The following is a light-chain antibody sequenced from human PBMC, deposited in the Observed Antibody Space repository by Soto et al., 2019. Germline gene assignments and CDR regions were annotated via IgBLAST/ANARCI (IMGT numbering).Light chain of an antibody. V-gene: IGKV3-20*01. CDR2: GAS. CDR1: QSVSSSY. CDR3: QHYHYSPPWT. J-gene: IGKJ1*01. Sequence: EIVLTQSPGTLSLSPGERATLSCRASQSVSSSYLAWYQQKPGQAPRLLIYGASIRATGIPDRFSGSGSGTDFILTISRLEPEDFAVYYCQHYHYSPPWTFGQGTTVEIK.